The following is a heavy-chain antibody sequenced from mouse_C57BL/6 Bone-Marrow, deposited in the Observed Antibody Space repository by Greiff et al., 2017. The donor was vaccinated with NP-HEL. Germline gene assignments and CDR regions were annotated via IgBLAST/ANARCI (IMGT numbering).Heavy chain of an antibody. J-gene: IGHJ3*01. CDR1: GFTFSDYG. CDR3: ASPSYYDYSWFAY. V-gene: IGHV5-17*01. Sequence: EVKLVESGGGLVKPGGSLKLSCAASGFTFSDYGMHWVRQAPEKGLEWVAYISSGSSTIYYADTVKGRFTISRDNAKNTLFLQMTSLRSEDTAMYYCASPSYYDYSWFAYWGQGTLVTVSA. D-gene: IGHD2-4*01. CDR2: ISSGSSTI.